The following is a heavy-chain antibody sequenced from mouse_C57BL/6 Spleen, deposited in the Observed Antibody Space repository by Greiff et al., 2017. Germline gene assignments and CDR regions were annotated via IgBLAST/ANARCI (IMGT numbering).Heavy chain of an antibody. D-gene: IGHD1-1*01. Sequence: QVQLQQPGAELVKPGASVKLSCKASGYTFTSYCMHWVKQRPGRGLEWIGMIDPNSGGTKYNEKFKSKATLTVDKPSSTAYMQLSSLTSEDSAVYYCGTIYYYGSSDFLDYWGQGTSLTVSS. CDR3: GTIYYYGSSDFLDY. J-gene: IGHJ2*02. CDR1: GYTFTSYC. CDR2: IDPNSGGT. V-gene: IGHV1-72*01.